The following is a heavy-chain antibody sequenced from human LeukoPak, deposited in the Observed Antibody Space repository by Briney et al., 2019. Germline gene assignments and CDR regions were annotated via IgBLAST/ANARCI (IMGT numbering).Heavy chain of an antibody. J-gene: IGHJ5*02. CDR3: ARDRQAVPAAHNWFDP. D-gene: IGHD2-2*01. CDR2: IVSILGKA. CDR1: GGTFTSYG. Sequence: GASVKVSCKASGGTFTSYGYSWVRQAPGQGLEWMGGIVSILGKAHYAKRFQGRVTINTDESTSTAYMDLSRLRSEDTAVYYCARDRQAVPAAHNWFDPWGQGTQVTVSS. V-gene: IGHV1-69*05.